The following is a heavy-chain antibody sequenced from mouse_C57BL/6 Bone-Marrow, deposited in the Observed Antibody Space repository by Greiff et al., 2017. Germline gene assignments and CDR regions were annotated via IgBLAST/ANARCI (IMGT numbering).Heavy chain of an antibody. J-gene: IGHJ4*01. CDR2: ISSGGDYI. V-gene: IGHV5-9-1*02. CDR1: GFTFSSYA. D-gene: IGHD2-4*01. CDR3: TRDNYDGPSFAMGY. Sequence: EVQRVESGEGLVKPGGSLKLSCAASGFTFSSYAMSWVRQTPEKRLEWVAYISSGGDYIYYADTVQGRFTISRDNARNTLYLQMSSLKSEDTAMYYCTRDNYDGPSFAMGYWGQGTSGTVSS.